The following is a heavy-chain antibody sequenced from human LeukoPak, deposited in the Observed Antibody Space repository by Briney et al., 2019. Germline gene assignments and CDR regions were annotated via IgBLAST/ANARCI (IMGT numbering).Heavy chain of an antibody. CDR3: AKCGNSGCHLIDY. CDR2: ISSNGGST. J-gene: IGHJ4*02. V-gene: IGHV3-64*04. CDR1: GFTFSRYA. D-gene: IGHD5-12*01. Sequence: GGSLRLSCSASGFTFSRYAMHWVRQAPGKGLEYVSAISSNGGSTYYVDSVKGRFTISRDNSKSTLYLQMDSLRAEDTAVYYCAKCGNSGCHLIDYWGQGTLVTVSS.